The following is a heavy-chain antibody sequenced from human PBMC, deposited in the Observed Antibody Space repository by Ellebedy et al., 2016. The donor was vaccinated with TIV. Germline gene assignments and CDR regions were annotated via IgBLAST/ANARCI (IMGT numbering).Heavy chain of an antibody. V-gene: IGHV3-30*18. CDR3: ANMAWGNEDYSVDS. Sequence: GESLKISXAASGFLFNQHGVHWVRQAPGKGLEWVAVIANDGRNKYYGDSVKGRFTISRDNSKNTLYLQMNSLKVEDTAVYYCANMAWGNEDYSVDSWGQGTLVTVSS. CDR2: IANDGRNK. CDR1: GFLFNQHG. D-gene: IGHD2-21*01. J-gene: IGHJ5*01.